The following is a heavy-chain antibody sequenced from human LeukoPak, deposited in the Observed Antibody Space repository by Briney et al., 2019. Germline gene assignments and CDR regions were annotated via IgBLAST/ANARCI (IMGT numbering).Heavy chain of an antibody. J-gene: IGHJ6*02. CDR2: IGGSGTST. Sequence: PGGSLRLSCAASGFTFSSYAMIWVRQAPGKGLEWVSAIGGSGTSTFYADSVKGRFTISRDNSKNTLYLQMNCLRAEDTAVYYCAKTSQGHPPYYCSMDVWGQGTTVTVSS. CDR1: GFTFSSYA. CDR3: AKTSQGHPPYYCSMDV. V-gene: IGHV3-23*01.